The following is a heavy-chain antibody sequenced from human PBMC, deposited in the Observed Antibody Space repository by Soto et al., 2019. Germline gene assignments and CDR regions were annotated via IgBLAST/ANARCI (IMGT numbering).Heavy chain of an antibody. CDR1: GGTFNTHT. V-gene: IGHV1-69*02. CDR2: IIPMLGMS. Sequence: QVHLVQFGAEVREPGSSVKVSCTASGGTFNTHTISWVRQAPGLGLEWMGRIIPMLGMSNSPQKFQGRVSITADKSTSTVYMALSMLTSDDTAVYYCATSYGSGSSHFDSWGQGTLVTVSS. CDR3: ATSYGSGSSHFDS. J-gene: IGHJ4*02. D-gene: IGHD3-10*01.